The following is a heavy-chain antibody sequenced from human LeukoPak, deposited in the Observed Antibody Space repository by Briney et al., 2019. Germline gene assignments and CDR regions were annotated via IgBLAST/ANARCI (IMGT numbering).Heavy chain of an antibody. V-gene: IGHV4-59*01. CDR2: IYYSGST. J-gene: IGHJ5*02. CDR3: ARAKTVTRLLHWFVP. CDR1: GGSMSSYY. Sequence: SETLSLTCTVSGGSMSSYYWSWIRQPPGKGLEWIGYIYYSGSTNYNPSLKGRVTISVDTSKNQFSLKLSSVTAADTAVYYCARAKTVTRLLHWFVPWGQGTLVTVSS. D-gene: IGHD4-17*01.